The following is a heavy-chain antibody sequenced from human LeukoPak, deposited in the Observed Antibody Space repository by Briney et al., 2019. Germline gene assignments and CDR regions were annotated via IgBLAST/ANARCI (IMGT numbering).Heavy chain of an antibody. CDR2: IKQDGSEK. CDR1: GFTFSSYW. CDR3: ARDLNSGWSTFDC. J-gene: IGHJ4*02. D-gene: IGHD6-19*01. V-gene: IGHV3-7*01. Sequence: PGGSLRLSCAASGFTFSSYWMSWVRQAPGKGLEWVANIKQDGSEKYYVDSVKGRFTISRDNAKNSLYLQMNSLRAEDTAVYYCARDLNSGWSTFDCWGQGTLVTVSS.